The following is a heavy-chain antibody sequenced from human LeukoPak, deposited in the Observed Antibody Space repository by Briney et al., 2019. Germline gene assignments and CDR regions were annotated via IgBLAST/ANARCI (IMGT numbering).Heavy chain of an antibody. CDR2: IHSSGYT. J-gene: IGHJ4*02. Sequence: SETLSLTCTVSGGSIRSSSFYWGWIRQPPGKGLEWIGSIHSSGYTSYTPSLKSRVAISVDTSKNQFSLRLRSVTAPDTAVYYCARGYGDYFDYWGQGTLVTVSS. CDR1: GGSIRSSSFY. CDR3: ARGYGDYFDY. D-gene: IGHD4-17*01. V-gene: IGHV4-39*01.